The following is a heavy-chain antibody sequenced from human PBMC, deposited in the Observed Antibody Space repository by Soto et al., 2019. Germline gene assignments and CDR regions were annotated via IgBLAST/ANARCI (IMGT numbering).Heavy chain of an antibody. V-gene: IGHV1-8*01. J-gene: IGHJ6*02. D-gene: IGHD6-13*01. Sequence: EASVKVSCKASGYTFTSYDMNWVRQATGQGLEWMGWMNPNSGNTGYAQKFQGRVTMTRNTSISTAYMELSSLRSEDTAVYYCARRGYSSSWYYYYYGMDVWGQGTTVTVS. CDR3: ARRGYSSSWYYYYYGMDV. CDR2: MNPNSGNT. CDR1: GYTFTSYD.